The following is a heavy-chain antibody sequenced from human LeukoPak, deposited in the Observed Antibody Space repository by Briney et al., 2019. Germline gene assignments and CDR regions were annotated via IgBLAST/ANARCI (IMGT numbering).Heavy chain of an antibody. CDR2: ISWNSGST. D-gene: IGHD3-22*01. V-gene: IGHV3-9*01. Sequence: GGSLRLSCAASGLTFDDYAMYWVRKAPGKGLEWFSGISWNSGSTGYADSVKGRFTISRDNAKNSLYLQMNSLRAEDTALYYCAKGNSYDSSGLPFDYWGQGTLVTVSS. CDR3: AKGNSYDSSGLPFDY. J-gene: IGHJ4*02. CDR1: GLTFDDYA.